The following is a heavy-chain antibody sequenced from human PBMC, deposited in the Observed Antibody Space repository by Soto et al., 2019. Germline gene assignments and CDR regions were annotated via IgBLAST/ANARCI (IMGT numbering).Heavy chain of an antibody. V-gene: IGHV3-23*01. CDR1: GVPSSNYA. CDR3: AKQRADYGSGADTFYFDS. CDR2: LSGSGGTT. J-gene: IGHJ4*02. D-gene: IGHD3-10*01. Sequence: GGSLRLSCTVSGVPSSNYAMNWVRQAPGKGLEWVSSLSGSGGTTYYEDAVKGRFIISRDNSKNTLYLLMNSLGAEDTALYYCAKQRADYGSGADTFYFDSWGQGALVTVSS.